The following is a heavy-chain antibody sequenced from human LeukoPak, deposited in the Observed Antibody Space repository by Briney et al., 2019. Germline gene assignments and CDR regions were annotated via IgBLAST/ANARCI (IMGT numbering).Heavy chain of an antibody. CDR2: ISSSSSYI. V-gene: IGHV3-21*01. J-gene: IGHJ4*02. CDR3: ATQSSGYYGFDY. D-gene: IGHD3-22*01. Sequence: GGSLRLSCAASGFTFSSYSMNWVRQAPGKGLEWVSSISSSSSYIYYADSVKGRFTIPRDNAKNSLYLQMNSLRAEDTAVYYCATQSSGYYGFDYWGQGILVTVSS. CDR1: GFTFSSYS.